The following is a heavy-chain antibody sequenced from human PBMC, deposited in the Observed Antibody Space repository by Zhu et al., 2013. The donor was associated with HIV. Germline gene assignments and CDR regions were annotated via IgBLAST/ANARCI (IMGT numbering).Heavy chain of an antibody. J-gene: IGHJ6*03. V-gene: IGHV1-18*01. CDR3: AREGRIAAAAARHYYYMDV. CDR2: ISSYNGNT. CDR1: GYTFTNYG. D-gene: IGHD6-13*01. Sequence: QVQLVQSGAEVKKPGASVKVSCKASGYTFTNYGITWVRQAPGQGLEWMGWISSYNGNTNYAQMLQGRVTMTTDTSTSTAYMDLRSLRSDDTAVYYCAREGRIAAAAARHYYYMDVWGKGTTVTVSS.